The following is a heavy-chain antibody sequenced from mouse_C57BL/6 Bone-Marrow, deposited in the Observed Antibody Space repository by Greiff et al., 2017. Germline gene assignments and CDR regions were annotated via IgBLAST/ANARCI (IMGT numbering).Heavy chain of an antibody. CDR2: IDPANGNT. V-gene: IGHV14-3*01. CDR3: ARSSSYVGGAMDY. Sequence: EVQRVESVAELVRPGASVKLSCTASGFNIKNTYMHWVKQRPEHGLEWIGRIDPANGNTKYAPKFQGKATITADTSSNTAYLQLSSLTSEDTAIYYCARSSSYVGGAMDYWGQGTSVTVSS. CDR1: GFNIKNTY. D-gene: IGHD1-1*01. J-gene: IGHJ4*01.